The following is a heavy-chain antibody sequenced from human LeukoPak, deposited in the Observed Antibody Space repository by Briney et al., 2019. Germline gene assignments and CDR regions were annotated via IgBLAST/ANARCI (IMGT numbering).Heavy chain of an antibody. Sequence: ASVKVSCKASGYTFTGSYMHWVRQAPGQGLEWLGWINPNSGGTNYAQKFQGRVTMTRDTSISTAYMELSRLRSDDTAVYYCAVTTVTTVGYFQHWGQGTLVTVSS. CDR3: AVTTVTTVGYFQH. V-gene: IGHV1-2*02. J-gene: IGHJ1*01. D-gene: IGHD4-11*01. CDR2: INPNSGGT. CDR1: GYTFTGSY.